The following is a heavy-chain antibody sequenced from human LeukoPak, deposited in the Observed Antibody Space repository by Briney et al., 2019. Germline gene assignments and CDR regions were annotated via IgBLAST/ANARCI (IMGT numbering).Heavy chain of an antibody. CDR2: ISGSGGST. CDR1: GFTFSSYA. J-gene: IGHJ3*02. D-gene: IGHD1-1*01. CDR3: ARGIWRSHAFDI. Sequence: GGSLRLSCAASGFTFSSYAMSWVRQAPGKGLEWVSAISGSGGSTYYADSVKGRFTISRDNSKNTLYLQMNSLRAEDTAVYYCARGIWRSHAFDIWGQGTMVTVSS. V-gene: IGHV3-23*01.